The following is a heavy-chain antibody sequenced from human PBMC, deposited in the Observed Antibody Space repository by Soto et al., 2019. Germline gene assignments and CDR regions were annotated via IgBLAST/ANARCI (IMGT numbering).Heavy chain of an antibody. Sequence: LRLSCAASGFSFSSYWMHWVRQVPGKGLVWVARMNEDGGTTDYADSVKGRFTISRDNAKNTLYLQMNSLRVEDTAVYYCASDLSGRADVWGQGTTVTVSS. D-gene: IGHD3-10*01. CDR1: GFSFSSYW. CDR3: ASDLSGRADV. J-gene: IGHJ6*02. CDR2: MNEDGGTT. V-gene: IGHV3-74*01.